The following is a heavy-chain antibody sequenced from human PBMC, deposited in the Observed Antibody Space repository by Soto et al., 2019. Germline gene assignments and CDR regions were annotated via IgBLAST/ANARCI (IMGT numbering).Heavy chain of an antibody. V-gene: IGHV3-23*01. D-gene: IGHD6-13*01. Sequence: EVQLLESGGGLVQPGGSLRLSCAASGFTFSSYAMSWVRQAPGKGLEWVSAISGSGGSTYYADSVKGRFTISRDNSKNTLYLQMNGLRAEDTAVYYCAKAGLGGYSSSWYDYYYYGMDVWGQGTTVTVSS. CDR2: ISGSGGST. J-gene: IGHJ6*02. CDR3: AKAGLGGYSSSWYDYYYYGMDV. CDR1: GFTFSSYA.